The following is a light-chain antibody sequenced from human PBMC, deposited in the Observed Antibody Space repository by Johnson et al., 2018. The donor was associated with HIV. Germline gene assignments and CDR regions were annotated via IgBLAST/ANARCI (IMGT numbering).Light chain of an antibody. CDR3: GTWDTSLGAQYV. CDR2: ENN. V-gene: IGLV1-51*02. Sequence: QSVLTQPPSVSAAPGRWVTVSCSGTTSNIGDHSVSWYQQLPGTAPKLLIYENNKRPTGITDRFSGSKSGTSATLGITGLQTGDEAGYYCGTWDTSLGAQYVFGSGTKVTVL. J-gene: IGLJ1*01. CDR1: TSNIGDHS.